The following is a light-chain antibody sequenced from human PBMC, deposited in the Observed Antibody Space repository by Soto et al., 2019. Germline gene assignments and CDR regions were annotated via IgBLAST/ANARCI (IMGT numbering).Light chain of an antibody. Sequence: EIVLTQSPGTLSLSPGERATLSCRASQSVSSSYFAWYQQKPGQTPRLLIYGASSRATGIPDRFSGSGSGTDFTLTISRLGPEDFAVYYCQQYGSSPYTFGQGTKLEIK. CDR1: QSVSSSY. J-gene: IGKJ2*01. V-gene: IGKV3-20*01. CDR3: QQYGSSPYT. CDR2: GAS.